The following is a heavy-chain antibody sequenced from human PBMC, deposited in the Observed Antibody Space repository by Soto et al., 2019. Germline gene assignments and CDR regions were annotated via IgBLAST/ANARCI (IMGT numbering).Heavy chain of an antibody. Sequence: GESLKISCQASGYSFTQKWFARVRQRPGKGLEWPGVIYPLDSYTKYSPSFEGQVTMSVDKSVQTASLLLNSLKASDPAISFCARVIVPQNTTMGGMSVLGQVTTVTASS. CDR1: GYSFTQKW. D-gene: IGHD2-21*01. CDR3: ARVIVPQNTTMGGMSV. J-gene: IGHJ6*02. CDR2: IYPLDSYT. V-gene: IGHV5-51*01.